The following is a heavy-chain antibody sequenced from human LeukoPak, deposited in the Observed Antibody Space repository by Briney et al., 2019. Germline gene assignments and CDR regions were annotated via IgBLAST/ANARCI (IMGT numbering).Heavy chain of an antibody. J-gene: IGHJ4*02. CDR2: ISWNSGSI. Sequence: GGSLRLSCAASGFTFSSYSMNWVRQAPGKGLEWVSGISWNSGSIGYADSVKGRFTISRDNAKNSLYLQMNSLRAEDTALYYCAKDINYGGNPAASDYRGQGTLVTVSS. CDR3: AKDINYGGNPAASDY. D-gene: IGHD4-23*01. CDR1: GFTFSSYS. V-gene: IGHV3-9*01.